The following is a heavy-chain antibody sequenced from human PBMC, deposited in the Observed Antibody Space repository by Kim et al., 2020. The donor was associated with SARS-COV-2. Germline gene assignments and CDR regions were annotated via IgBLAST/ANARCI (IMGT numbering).Heavy chain of an antibody. J-gene: IGHJ4*01. CDR3: AKDRTTGTTGAYYFDY. Sequence: GGSLRLSCAASGFTFSSYDMHWVRQAPGKGLEWVAVISYDGSNKYYADSVKGRFTISRDNSKNTLYLQMNSLRAEDTAVYYCAKDRTTGTTGAYYFDYWG. CDR2: ISYDGSNK. D-gene: IGHD1-1*01. CDR1: GFTFSSYD. V-gene: IGHV3-30*18.